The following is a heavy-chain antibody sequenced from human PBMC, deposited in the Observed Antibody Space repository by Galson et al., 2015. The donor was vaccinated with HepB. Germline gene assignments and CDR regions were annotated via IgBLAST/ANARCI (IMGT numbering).Heavy chain of an antibody. CDR1: GFTFSSYG. CDR2: IWYDGSNK. CDR3: ARDTVDTAFDY. Sequence: SLRLSCAASGFTFSSYGMHWVRQAPGKGLEWVAVIWYDGSNKYYADSVKGRFTISRDNSKNTLYLQMNSLRAEDTAVYYCARDTVDTAFDYWGQGTLVTVSS. J-gene: IGHJ4*02. V-gene: IGHV3-33*08. D-gene: IGHD5-18*01.